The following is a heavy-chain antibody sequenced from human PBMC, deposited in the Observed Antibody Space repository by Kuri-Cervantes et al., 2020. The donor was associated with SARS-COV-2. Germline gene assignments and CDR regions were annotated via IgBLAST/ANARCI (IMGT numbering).Heavy chain of an antibody. CDR2: ISAYNGNT. J-gene: IGHJ4*02. Sequence: ASVKVSCKAPGYTFTRYGISWVRQAPGQGLEWMGWISAYNGNTNYAQKFQGRVTMTTDTSTSTAYMELRSLRSDDAAVYYCAKVPGDGYNWNYSPLFDYWGQGTLVTVSS. CDR3: AKVPGDGYNWNYSPLFDY. D-gene: IGHD1-7*01. V-gene: IGHV1-18*04. CDR1: GYTFTRYG.